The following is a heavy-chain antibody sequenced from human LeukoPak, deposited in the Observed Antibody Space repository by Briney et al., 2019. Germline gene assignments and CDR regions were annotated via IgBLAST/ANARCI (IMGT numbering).Heavy chain of an antibody. Sequence: GGSLRLSCAASGFPFGSYSMNWVRQAPGKGLEWVSSISSSGSYIYYADSVKGRFTISRDNAKNSLSLQMNSLRAEDTAVYYCARDLAMLPDHLTSVADYWGQGTLVTVSS. D-gene: IGHD4-23*01. CDR3: ARDLAMLPDHLTSVADY. V-gene: IGHV3-21*01. J-gene: IGHJ4*02. CDR1: GFPFGSYS. CDR2: ISSSGSYI.